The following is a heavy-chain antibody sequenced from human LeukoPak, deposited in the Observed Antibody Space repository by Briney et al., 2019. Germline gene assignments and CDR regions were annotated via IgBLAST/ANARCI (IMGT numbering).Heavy chain of an antibody. CDR3: AHIPLGHSYDCGAFDI. D-gene: IGHD5-18*01. J-gene: IGHJ3*02. CDR1: GSSLSSSGVG. Sequence: ESGPTLVKPTQTLTLTCTFSGSSLSSSGVGVGWIRQPPGKALEWLALIYWDDDKRYSPSLASRLTITKDTSKNQVVLAMTNMDPVDTATYYCAHIPLGHSYDCGAFDIWGQGTMVTVSS. CDR2: IYWDDDK. V-gene: IGHV2-5*02.